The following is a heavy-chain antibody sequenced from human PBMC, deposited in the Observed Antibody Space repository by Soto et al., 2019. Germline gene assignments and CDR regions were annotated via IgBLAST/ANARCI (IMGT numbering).Heavy chain of an antibody. CDR1: GGSFTGYY. V-gene: IGHV4-34*01. D-gene: IGHD2-15*01. J-gene: IGHJ4*02. Sequence: PSETLSLTCAVYGGSFTGYYWSWIRQSPEKGLEWIGAVEHTGGTNCNPSLKSRLTISIDTSKNQFSLSLTSVTAADTAVYYCARGGGGSWYIDYWGQGALVTVSS. CDR2: VEHTGGT. CDR3: ARGGGGSWYIDY.